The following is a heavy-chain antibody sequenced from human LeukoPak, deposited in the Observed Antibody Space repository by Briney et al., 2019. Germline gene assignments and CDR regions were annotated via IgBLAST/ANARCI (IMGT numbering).Heavy chain of an antibody. Sequence: SETLSLTCAVYGGSFSGYYWSWNRQPPGKGLEWIAEINHSGSTNYNPSLKSRVTISVDTSKNQFSLKLSSVTAADTAVYYCARVRVTMVRGVKPTRFDPWGQGTLVTVSS. D-gene: IGHD3-10*01. CDR1: GGSFSGYY. CDR2: INHSGST. J-gene: IGHJ5*02. V-gene: IGHV4-34*01. CDR3: ARVRVTMVRGVKPTRFDP.